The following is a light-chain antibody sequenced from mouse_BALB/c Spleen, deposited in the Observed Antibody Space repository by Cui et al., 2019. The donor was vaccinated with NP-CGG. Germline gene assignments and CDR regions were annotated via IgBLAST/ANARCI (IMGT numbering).Light chain of an antibody. J-gene: IGLJ1*01. CDR1: TGAVTTSNY. CDR3: ALWYSNHWV. Sequence: QAVVTQESALTTSPGKIVTLTCRSSTGAVTTSNYANWVQEKPDHLFTGLIGGTNNRAPGVPARFSGSLIGDKAALTITGAQTEDEAIYFCALWYSNHWVFGGGTKLTVL. V-gene: IGLV1*01. CDR2: GTN.